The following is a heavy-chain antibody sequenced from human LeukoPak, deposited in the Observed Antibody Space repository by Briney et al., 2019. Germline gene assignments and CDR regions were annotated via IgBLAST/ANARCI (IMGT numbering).Heavy chain of an antibody. Sequence: PSETLSRTCGVYGGSLSGYYLNWIRQSPGKGLEWIGEIHPHGTTFYSPSLKSRVTISLDTSKNQFSLNLLSVTAADTAVYFCSRGTDLYKGGNYWGQGTLVTVSS. D-gene: IGHD3-16*01. CDR1: GGSLSGYY. V-gene: IGHV4-34*01. CDR2: IHPHGTT. CDR3: SRGTDLYKGGNY. J-gene: IGHJ4*02.